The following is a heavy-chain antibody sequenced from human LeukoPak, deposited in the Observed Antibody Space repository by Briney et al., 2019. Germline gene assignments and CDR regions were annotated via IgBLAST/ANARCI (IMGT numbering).Heavy chain of an antibody. Sequence: APVKVSCKVSGYTLTELSMHWVRQAPGKGLEWMGGFDPEDGETIYAQKFQGRVTMTSDTSTGTVYMELSSLRSEDTAVYYCAREKYSSSIDPWGQGTLVTVSS. J-gene: IGHJ5*02. CDR3: AREKYSSSIDP. CDR2: FDPEDGET. V-gene: IGHV1-24*01. CDR1: GYTLTELS. D-gene: IGHD6-6*01.